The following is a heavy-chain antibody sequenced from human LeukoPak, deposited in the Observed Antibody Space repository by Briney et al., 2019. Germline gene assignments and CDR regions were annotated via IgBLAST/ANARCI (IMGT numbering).Heavy chain of an antibody. CDR3: ARLGRGVYYYYYMDV. CDR2: IYYSGST. V-gene: IGHV4-39*01. D-gene: IGHD3-10*01. J-gene: IGHJ6*03. CDR1: GGSISSSSYY. Sequence: PSETLSLTCTVSGGSISSSSYYWGWIRQPPGKGLEWIGSIYYSGSTYYNPSLKSRVTISVDTSKNQFSLKLSSVTAADTAVYYCARLGRGVYYYYYMDVWGKGTTVTISS.